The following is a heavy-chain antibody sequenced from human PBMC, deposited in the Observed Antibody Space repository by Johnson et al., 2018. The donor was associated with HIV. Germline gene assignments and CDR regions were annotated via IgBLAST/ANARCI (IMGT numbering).Heavy chain of an antibody. Sequence: QVQLVESGGGVVHPGRSLRLSCAASGFIFINYTMHWIRQAPGKGLEWVAVISNDGKTEYYADSVKGRFTISRDNSKNSLFLQMNRLRVEDTAVYYCARSGGYPNAFDIWGQGAMVTVSS. CDR1: GFIFINYT. J-gene: IGHJ3*02. CDR2: ISNDGKTE. CDR3: ARSGGYPNAFDI. V-gene: IGHV3-30*14. D-gene: IGHD6-13*01.